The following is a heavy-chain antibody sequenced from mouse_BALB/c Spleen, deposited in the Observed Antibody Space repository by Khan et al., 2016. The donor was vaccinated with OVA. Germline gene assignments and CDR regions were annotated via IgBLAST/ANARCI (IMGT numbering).Heavy chain of an antibody. V-gene: IGHV1S135*01. CDR1: GYSFTSYY. CDR2: IDPFSGDT. CDR3: TRHGYVAWFTY. J-gene: IGHJ3*01. Sequence: EVQLQQSGPELMKPGASVKISCKASGYSFTSYYIHWVMESHGKSLEWIGYIDPFSGDTTYNQKFKGKATLTVDKSSSTAYLLLSNLTSEDSAVYYCTRHGYVAWFTYWGQGTLVTVSA. D-gene: IGHD2-2*01.